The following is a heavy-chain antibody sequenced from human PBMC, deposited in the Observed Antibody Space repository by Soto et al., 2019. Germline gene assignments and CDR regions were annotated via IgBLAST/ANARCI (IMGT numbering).Heavy chain of an antibody. CDR1: GFTFRNYA. V-gene: IGHV3-23*01. Sequence: GSLRLSCAASGFTFRNYAMSWVRQAPGKGLEWVSAISGSGVSTYTTDSVRGRFTISRDNSKNTLYLQMNSLRAEDTAVYFCAKDPYSNSWSRFDTWGRGTQVTVSS. J-gene: IGHJ5*02. CDR3: AKDPYSNSWSRFDT. CDR2: ISGSGVST. D-gene: IGHD6-13*01.